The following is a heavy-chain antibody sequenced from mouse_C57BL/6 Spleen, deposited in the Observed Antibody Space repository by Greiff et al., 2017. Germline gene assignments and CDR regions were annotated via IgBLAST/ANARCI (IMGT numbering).Heavy chain of an antibody. CDR2: INPNYGTT. Sequence: RVESGASVKISCKASGYSFTDYNMNWVKQSNGKSLEWIGVINPNYGTTSYNQKFKGKATLTVDQSSSTAYMQLNSLTSEDSAVYYCAAHYYGSSFDYWGQGTTLTVSS. J-gene: IGHJ2*01. CDR3: AAHYYGSSFDY. V-gene: IGHV1-39*01. D-gene: IGHD1-1*01. CDR1: GYSFTDYN.